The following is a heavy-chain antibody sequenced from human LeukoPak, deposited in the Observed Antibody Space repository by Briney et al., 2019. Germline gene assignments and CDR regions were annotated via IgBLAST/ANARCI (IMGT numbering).Heavy chain of an antibody. CDR1: GFTFSSYA. J-gene: IGHJ4*02. CDR3: ARTGWSEYFDY. CDR2: ISYDGSNK. Sequence: GGSLRLSCAASGFTFSSYAMSWVRPAPGKGLEWVAVISYDGSNKYYADSVKGRFTISRDNSKNTLYLQMNSLRAEDTAVYYCARTGWSEYFDYWGQGTLVTVSS. D-gene: IGHD6-19*01. V-gene: IGHV3-30*04.